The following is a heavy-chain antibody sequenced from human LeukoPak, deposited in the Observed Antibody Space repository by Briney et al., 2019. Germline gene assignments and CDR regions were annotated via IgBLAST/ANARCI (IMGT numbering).Heavy chain of an antibody. Sequence: GASVKVSCKASGHTFTDYYIHWVRQAPGQGLEWMGWINPNSGGTNYAQNFQGRVTMTRDTSISTPYMELSRLRSDDTAVYYCARGARRWGLLTTYFDPWGQGTLVTVSS. J-gene: IGHJ5*02. V-gene: IGHV1-2*02. CDR3: ARGARRWGLLTTYFDP. CDR2: INPNSGGT. CDR1: GHTFTDYY. D-gene: IGHD2-21*02.